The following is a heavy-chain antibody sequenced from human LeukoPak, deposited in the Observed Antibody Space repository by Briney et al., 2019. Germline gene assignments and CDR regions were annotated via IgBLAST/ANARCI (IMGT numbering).Heavy chain of an antibody. J-gene: IGHJ6*03. CDR2: MNPNSGNT. CDR1: GGTFSSYA. V-gene: IGHV1-8*02. CDR3: ARGRTITTIWGRIVGRRPWYMDV. Sequence: ASVKVSCKASGGTFSSYAISWVRQATGQGLEWMGWMNPNSGNTGYAQKFQGRVTMTRNTSISTAYMELSSLRSEDTAVYYCARGRTITTIWGRIVGRRPWYMDVWGKGTTVTISS. D-gene: IGHD3-22*01.